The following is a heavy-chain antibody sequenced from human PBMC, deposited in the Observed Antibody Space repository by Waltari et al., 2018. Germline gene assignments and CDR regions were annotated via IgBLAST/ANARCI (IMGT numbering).Heavy chain of an antibody. V-gene: IGHV3-23*01. CDR3: AGDCYASDGIDV. CDR2: SSGSGGGT. D-gene: IGHD2-21*02. J-gene: IGHJ6*02. Sequence: EVQLLESGGGLVQPGGSLRLSLAASGSTFSRYAMYWVRQAPGTGAGWCSTSSGSGGGTYYADSVKGRFNISTDSYKNTLYLQMSSLGGEDTAVYYWAGDCYASDGIDVWGQGTTVTVSS. CDR1: GSTFSRYA.